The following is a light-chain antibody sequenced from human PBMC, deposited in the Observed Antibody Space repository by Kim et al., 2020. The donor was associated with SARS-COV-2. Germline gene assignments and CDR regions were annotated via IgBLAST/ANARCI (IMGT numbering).Light chain of an antibody. CDR2: DAS. CDR1: QDITNF. J-gene: IGKJ5*01. CDR3: QQYDHLPIT. V-gene: IGKV1-33*01. Sequence: ASVGDRVTITCQASQDITNFLNWYQQRPGKAPKLLIYDASRLETGVPSRFSGSGSGTDFTFSISSLQPEDIATYYCQQYDHLPITFGQGTRLEIK.